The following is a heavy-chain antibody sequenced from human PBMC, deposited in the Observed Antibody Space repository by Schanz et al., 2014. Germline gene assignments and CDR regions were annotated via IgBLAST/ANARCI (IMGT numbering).Heavy chain of an antibody. V-gene: IGHV1-2*02. CDR1: GYTLTNFD. CDR2: TNTNSGDT. J-gene: IGHJ4*02. D-gene: IGHD1-26*01. Sequence: QVQLVQSGAEVKKPGASVEVSCKASGYTLTNFDINWVRQAPGQGLEWMGWTNTNSGDTKIAQKFQGSVTMTRDPSISEAYMELTSLRSDDTAVYYCAREKSGSYYPDDYWGQGTLVTVSS. CDR3: AREKSGSYYPDDY.